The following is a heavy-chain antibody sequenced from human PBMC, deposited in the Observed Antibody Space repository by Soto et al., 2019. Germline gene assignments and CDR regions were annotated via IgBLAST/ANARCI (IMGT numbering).Heavy chain of an antibody. Sequence: QITLKESGPTLVKPTQTLTLTCTFSGFSLSTSGVGVGWIRQPPGKALEWLAFLYWDDDKRYRPSLKSRLTITKDTSKNQVLLTMTNMDPVDTATHYWARTSVNWGSRGLVDYWGQGTLVTVAS. CDR3: ARTSVNWGSRGLVDY. D-gene: IGHD7-27*01. V-gene: IGHV2-5*02. CDR1: GFSLSTSGVG. J-gene: IGHJ4*02. CDR2: LYWDDDK.